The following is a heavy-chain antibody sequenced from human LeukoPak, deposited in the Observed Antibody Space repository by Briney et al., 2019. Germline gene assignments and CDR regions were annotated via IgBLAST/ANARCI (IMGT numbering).Heavy chain of an antibody. V-gene: IGHV1-69*02. CDR2: IIPILGIA. D-gene: IGHD3-22*01. Sequence: SVKVTCKASGGTFSSYTISWVRQAPGQGLEWMGRIIPILGIANYAQKFQGRVTITADKSTSTAYMELSSLRSEDTAVYYCASTYYYDSSGYYRYDYWGQGTLVTVSS. CDR3: ASTYYYDSSGYYRYDY. CDR1: GGTFSSYT. J-gene: IGHJ4*02.